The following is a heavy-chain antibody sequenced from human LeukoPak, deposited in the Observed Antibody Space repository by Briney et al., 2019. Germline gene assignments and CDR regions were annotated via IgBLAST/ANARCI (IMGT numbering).Heavy chain of an antibody. CDR1: GASISSYY. D-gene: IGHD3-22*01. J-gene: IGHJ4*02. Sequence: TSETLSLICTVSGASISSYYWSWIRQPAGKGLEWIGHIYDRGSTNYNPSLKSRVTMSVETSKNHFSLRLSSVTAADTAVYYCARYYYDPSGYSHDYWGQGTLVTVSS. V-gene: IGHV4-59*10. CDR3: ARYYYDPSGYSHDY. CDR2: IYDRGST.